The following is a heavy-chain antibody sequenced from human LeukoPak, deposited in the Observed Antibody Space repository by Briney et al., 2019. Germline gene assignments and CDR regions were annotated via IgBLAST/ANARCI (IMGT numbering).Heavy chain of an antibody. Sequence: GGSLRLSCAASGFTFSTYVFRWVRQAPGKGLEWVAVISYDGSEKYYADSVKGRFTISRDNSKNTLYLQMTSLRAEDTAVYYCAKEYCSTTNCLGDWGLGTLVTVSS. CDR1: GFTFSTYV. D-gene: IGHD2-2*01. CDR2: ISYDGSEK. CDR3: AKEYCSTTNCLGD. V-gene: IGHV3-30*18. J-gene: IGHJ4*02.